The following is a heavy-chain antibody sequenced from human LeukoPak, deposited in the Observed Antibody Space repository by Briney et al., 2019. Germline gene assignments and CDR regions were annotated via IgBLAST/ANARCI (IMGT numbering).Heavy chain of an antibody. J-gene: IGHJ4*02. CDR1: GFTFSSYW. V-gene: IGHV3-74*01. CDR2: INNDGRST. Sequence: GGSLRLSCAASGFTFSSYWMHWIRQAPGKGLVGVSRINNDGRSTNYADSVKGRFTISRDNAKNTLYLQMNSLRAEDTAVYYCARVRWGGLYYFDYWGQGTLVTVSS. D-gene: IGHD3-16*01. CDR3: ARVRWGGLYYFDY.